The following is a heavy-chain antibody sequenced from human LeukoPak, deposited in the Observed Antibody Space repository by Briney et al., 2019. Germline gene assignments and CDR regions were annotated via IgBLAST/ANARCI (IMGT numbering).Heavy chain of an antibody. CDR2: ISSGSRTI. Sequence: GGSLRLSCAASGFTFSSYSMNWVRQAPGKGLEWVSYISSGSRTIYYEDSVKGRFTISRDNAKNSLYLQMNSLRVEDTAVYYCARDVSGESRYFDLWGRGTLVTVSS. CDR3: ARDVSGESRYFDL. V-gene: IGHV3-48*01. J-gene: IGHJ2*01. CDR1: GFTFSSYS. D-gene: IGHD1-26*01.